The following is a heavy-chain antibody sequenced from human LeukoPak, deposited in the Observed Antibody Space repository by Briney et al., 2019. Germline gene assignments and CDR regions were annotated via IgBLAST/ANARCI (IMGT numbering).Heavy chain of an antibody. CDR3: ARDIYYYDSSGYYFPGGSDY. J-gene: IGHJ4*02. V-gene: IGHV3-21*01. CDR1: GFTFSSYW. CDR2: ISSSSSYI. Sequence: SGGSLRLSCAASGFTFSSYWMSWVRQAPGKGLEWVSSISSSSSYIYYTDSVKGRFTISRDNAKNSLYLQMNSLRAEDTAVYYCARDIYYYDSSGYYFPGGSDYWGQGTLVTVSS. D-gene: IGHD3-22*01.